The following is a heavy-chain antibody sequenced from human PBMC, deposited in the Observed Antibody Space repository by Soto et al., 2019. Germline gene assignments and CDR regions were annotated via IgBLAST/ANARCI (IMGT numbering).Heavy chain of an antibody. V-gene: IGHV3-66*01. CDR2: IYSGGST. CDR3: ASCVCSGGSCSFYYGMDV. Sequence: GGSLRLSCAASGFTVSSNYMSWVRQAPGKGLEWVSGIYSGGSTYYADSVKGRFTISRDNSKNTLYLQMNSLRAEDTAVYSCASCVCSGGSCSFYYGMDVWGQGTTVTVSS. CDR1: GFTVSSNY. D-gene: IGHD2-15*01. J-gene: IGHJ6*02.